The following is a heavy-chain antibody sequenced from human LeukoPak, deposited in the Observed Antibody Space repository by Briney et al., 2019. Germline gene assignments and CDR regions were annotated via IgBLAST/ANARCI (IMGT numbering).Heavy chain of an antibody. CDR1: GYTFTGYY. CDR3: ARDPQVTIFGVVIIGWFDP. V-gene: IGHV1-18*04. D-gene: IGHD3-3*01. J-gene: IGHJ5*02. CDR2: ISAYNGNT. Sequence: ASVKVSCKASGYTFTGYYMHWVRQAPGQGLEWMGWISAYNGNTNYAQKLQGRVTMTTDTSTSTAYMELRSLRSDDTAVYYCARDPQVTIFGVVIIGWFDPWGQGTLVTVSS.